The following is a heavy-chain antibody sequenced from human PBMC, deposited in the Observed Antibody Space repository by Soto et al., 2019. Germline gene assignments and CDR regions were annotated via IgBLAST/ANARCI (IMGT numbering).Heavy chain of an antibody. CDR1: GYTFTSYG. D-gene: IGHD6-13*01. CDR2: ISAYNGNT. J-gene: IGHJ4*02. Sequence: ASVKVSCKASGYTFTSYGISWVRQAPGQGLEWMGWISAYNGNTNYAQKLQGRVTMTTDTSTSTAYMELRSLRSDDTAIYYCAKASVWYPYFDSWGQGTLVTVSS. CDR3: AKASVWYPYFDS. V-gene: IGHV1-18*01.